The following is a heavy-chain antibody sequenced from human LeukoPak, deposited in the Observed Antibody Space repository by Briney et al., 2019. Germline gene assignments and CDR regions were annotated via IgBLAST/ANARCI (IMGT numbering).Heavy chain of an antibody. Sequence: GGSLRLSCAASGFTFSDYYMSWIRQAPGKGLEWASYISSSGSTIYYADSVKGRFTISRDNAKNSLYLQMNSLRAEGTAVYYCAREPPYYYDSSGSLDYWGQGTLVTVSS. D-gene: IGHD3-22*01. CDR1: GFTFSDYY. CDR3: AREPPYYYDSSGSLDY. J-gene: IGHJ4*02. V-gene: IGHV3-11*01. CDR2: ISSSGSTI.